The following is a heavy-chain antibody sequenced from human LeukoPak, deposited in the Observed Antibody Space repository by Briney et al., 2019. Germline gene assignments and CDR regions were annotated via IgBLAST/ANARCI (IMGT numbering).Heavy chain of an antibody. CDR1: VRRNSNRSYS. CDR2: IYYGGST. V-gene: IGHV4-39*01. J-gene: IGHJ4*02. D-gene: IGHD2-15*01. CDR3: ARMTRYCSGGSCYLDY. Sequence: SETLSLTCTVSVRRNSNRSYSWGWIRQPPGKGLEWIGSIYYGGSTYYNPSLKSRVTISVDTSKNQFSLKLSSVTAADTAVYYCARMTRYCSGGSCYLDYWGQGTLVTVSS.